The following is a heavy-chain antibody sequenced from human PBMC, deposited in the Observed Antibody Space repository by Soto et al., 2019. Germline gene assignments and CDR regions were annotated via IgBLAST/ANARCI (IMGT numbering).Heavy chain of an antibody. V-gene: IGHV6-1*01. D-gene: IGHD6-19*01. J-gene: IGHJ2*01. CDR3: ARVGIAVGGPTWYFDL. Sequence: QVPLQQSGPGLVKPSQTLSLTCAISGDSVSSNSAAWNWIRQSPSRGLEWLGRTYYRSKWYNDYAVSVKSRITINPDTSKNQFSLQLNSVTPEDTAVYYCARVGIAVGGPTWYFDLWGRGTLVTVSS. CDR2: TYYRSKWYN. CDR1: GDSVSSNSAA.